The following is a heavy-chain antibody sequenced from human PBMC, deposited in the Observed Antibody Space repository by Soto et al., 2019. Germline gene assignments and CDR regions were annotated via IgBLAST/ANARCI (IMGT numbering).Heavy chain of an antibody. J-gene: IGHJ4*02. CDR2: IKEDGSEK. Sequence: PGGSLRLSCAGSGFTFSAYWMSWVRQVPGKGLEWVANIKEDGSEKYYADSVKGRFTISRDDAKNSVYLQMSSLRPEDMAVYKCMREGHYYFDYWGQGALVTVSS. CDR1: GFTFSAYW. CDR3: MREGHYYFDY. V-gene: IGHV3-7*01.